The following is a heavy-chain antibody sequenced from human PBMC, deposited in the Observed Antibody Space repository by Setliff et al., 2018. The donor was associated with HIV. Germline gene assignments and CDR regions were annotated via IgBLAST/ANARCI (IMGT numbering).Heavy chain of an antibody. D-gene: IGHD6-6*01. CDR3: ARAYEGSSPGGAFDI. J-gene: IGHJ3*02. CDR2: INHSGST. Sequence: LSLTCAVYGVSFSGYYWIWIRQPPEKGLEWIGEINHSGSTNYNPSLKSRVTISVDTSKNQFSLKLSSVTAADTAVYYCARAYEGSSPGGAFDIWGQGTMVTVS. V-gene: IGHV4-34*01. CDR1: GVSFSGYY.